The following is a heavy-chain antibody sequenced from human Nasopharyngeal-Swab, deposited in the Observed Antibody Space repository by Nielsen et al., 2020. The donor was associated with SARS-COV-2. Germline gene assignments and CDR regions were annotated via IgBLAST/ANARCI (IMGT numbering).Heavy chain of an antibody. CDR2: ISYDGSNK. Sequence: GGSLRLSCAASGFTFSSYAMHWVRQAPGKGLEWVAVISYDGSNKYYADSVKGRFTISRDNSKTTLYLQMNSLRAEDTAVYYCARDVGSGWYIGGEEYWGQGTLVTVSS. CDR3: ARDVGSGWYIGGEEY. D-gene: IGHD6-13*01. CDR1: GFTFSSYA. J-gene: IGHJ4*02. V-gene: IGHV3-30-3*01.